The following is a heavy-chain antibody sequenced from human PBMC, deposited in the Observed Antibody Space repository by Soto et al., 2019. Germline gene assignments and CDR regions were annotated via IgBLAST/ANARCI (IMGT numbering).Heavy chain of an antibody. Sequence: QVQLVESGRGVVQPGRSLRLSCAAPGLIFKHHAMHWVRQAAGKGLEWVAQIWYDGSHTYYTDSVKGRFTISRDNLKDMVYQQMDSLRAEDTAVYYCARDGQQLAPYAMDVWGQGTTVTVSS. V-gene: IGHV3-33*01. CDR3: ARDGQQLAPYAMDV. CDR1: GLIFKHHA. D-gene: IGHD1-1*01. J-gene: IGHJ6*02. CDR2: IWYDGSHT.